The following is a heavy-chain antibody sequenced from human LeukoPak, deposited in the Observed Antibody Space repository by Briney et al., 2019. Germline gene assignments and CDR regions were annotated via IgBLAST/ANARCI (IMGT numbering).Heavy chain of an antibody. CDR1: GFTFSSYG. Sequence: PGGSLRLSCAASGFTFSSYGMHWVRQAPGKGLEWVAVISYDGSNKYYADSVKGRFTISRDNSKNSLYLQMNSLRAEDTAVYYCARDAYYDILTAVWWFDPWGQGTLVTVSS. J-gene: IGHJ5*02. V-gene: IGHV3-30*03. CDR3: ARDAYYDILTAVWWFDP. CDR2: ISYDGSNK. D-gene: IGHD3-9*01.